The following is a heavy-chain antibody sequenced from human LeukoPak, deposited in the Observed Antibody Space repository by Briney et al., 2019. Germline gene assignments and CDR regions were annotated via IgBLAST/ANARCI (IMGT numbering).Heavy chain of an antibody. Sequence: SETLSLTCTVSGGSLSGTPYYWGWIRQPPGKGLEWIGSIYYSGSTYYNPSLKSRVTISVDTSKNQFSLKLSSVTAADTAVYYCAGKYCSGGSCRWSWFDPWGQGTLVTVSS. CDR1: GGSLSGTPYY. D-gene: IGHD2-15*01. V-gene: IGHV4-39*07. CDR3: AGKYCSGGSCRWSWFDP. J-gene: IGHJ5*02. CDR2: IYYSGST.